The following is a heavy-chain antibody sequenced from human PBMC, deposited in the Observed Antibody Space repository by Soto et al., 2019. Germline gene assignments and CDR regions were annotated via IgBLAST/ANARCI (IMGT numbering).Heavy chain of an antibody. Sequence: VESLKISCKGSGYSFTSYWIGWVRQMPGKGLEWMGIIYPGDSDTRYSPSFQGQVTISADKSISTAYLQWSSLKASDTAVYYCARHYCSSTSCYPVYYYYYGMDVWGQGTTVTVSS. CDR2: IYPGDSDT. CDR3: ARHYCSSTSCYPVYYYYYGMDV. V-gene: IGHV5-51*01. J-gene: IGHJ6*02. CDR1: GYSFTSYW. D-gene: IGHD2-2*01.